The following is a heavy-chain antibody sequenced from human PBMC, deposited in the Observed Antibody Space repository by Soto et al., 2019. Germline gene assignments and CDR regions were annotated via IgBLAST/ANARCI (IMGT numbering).Heavy chain of an antibody. J-gene: IGHJ4*02. V-gene: IGHV3-21*01. D-gene: IGHD6-6*01. Sequence: GGSLRLSCAASGFTFSSYSMNWVRQAPGKGLEWVSSISSSSSYIYYADSVKGRFTISRDNAKNSLYLQMNSLRAEDTAVYYCARDRLWQLAYFDYWGQGTLVTVSS. CDR2: ISSSSSYI. CDR1: GFTFSSYS. CDR3: ARDRLWQLAYFDY.